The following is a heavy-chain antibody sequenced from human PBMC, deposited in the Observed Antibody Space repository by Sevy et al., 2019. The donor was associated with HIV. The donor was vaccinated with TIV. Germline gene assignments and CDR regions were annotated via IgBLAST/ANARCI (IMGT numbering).Heavy chain of an antibody. CDR2: ISGSGGSV. D-gene: IGHD4-17*01. CDR1: GFPFSSYA. J-gene: IGHJ5*02. CDR3: AKVLRGTTTINWFDP. V-gene: IGHV3-23*01. Sequence: GGSLRLSCAASGFPFSSYAMSWVRQAPGKGLEWVSTISGSGGSVYYADSVKGRFTISRDNSKNPLFLQMHSLRAEDTAVNYWAKVLRGTTTINWFDPWGQGTLVTVSS.